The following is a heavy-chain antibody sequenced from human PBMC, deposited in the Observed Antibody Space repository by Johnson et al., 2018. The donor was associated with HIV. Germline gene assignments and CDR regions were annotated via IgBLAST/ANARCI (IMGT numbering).Heavy chain of an antibody. CDR3: ARAYTYGAFDI. Sequence: VQLVESGGGVARPGGSLRLSCAASGFTVSSNYMSWVRQAPGKGLEWVSVIYSGGTTYYADSVKGRFTISRDNYKNTLYLQMNSLRAEDTAVYYCARAYTYGAFDIWGQGTMVTVSS. CDR2: IYSGGTT. J-gene: IGHJ3*02. CDR1: GFTVSSNY. D-gene: IGHD5-18*01. V-gene: IGHV3-66*01.